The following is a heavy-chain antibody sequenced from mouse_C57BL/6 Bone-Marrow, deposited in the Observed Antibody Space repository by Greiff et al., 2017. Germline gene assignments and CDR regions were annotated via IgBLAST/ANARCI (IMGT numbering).Heavy chain of an antibody. Sequence: QVQLQQSGAELARPGASVKLSCKASGYTFTSYGISWVKQRPGQGLEWIGEIYPRSGNTYYNEKFKGKATLTADKSSSTAYMGLRSLAAEDSAVYFCGRGVRDFGRGNAMDYWGQGTSVNVSS. D-gene: IGHD1-1*01. CDR2: IYPRSGNT. J-gene: IGHJ4*01. CDR3: GRGVRDFGRGNAMDY. CDR1: GYTFTSYG. V-gene: IGHV1-81*01.